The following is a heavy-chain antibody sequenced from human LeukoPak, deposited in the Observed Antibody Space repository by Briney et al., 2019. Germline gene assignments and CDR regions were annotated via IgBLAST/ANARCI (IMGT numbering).Heavy chain of an antibody. Sequence: GGSLRLSCTTSGFTFVDYAMSWVRQVPGKGLGGVSFIRRKAHGGTTEYAASVKGRFSSSRDDSKSIAYLQMNSLKTEDTAVYFCTRVTYYYDNSGYFHFDSWGQGSLVTVSS. D-gene: IGHD3-22*01. J-gene: IGHJ4*02. CDR2: IRRKAHGGTT. CDR3: TRVTYYYDNSGYFHFDS. V-gene: IGHV3-49*04. CDR1: GFTFVDYA.